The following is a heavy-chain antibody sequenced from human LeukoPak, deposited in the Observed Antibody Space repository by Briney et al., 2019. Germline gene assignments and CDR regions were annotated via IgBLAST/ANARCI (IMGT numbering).Heavy chain of an antibody. D-gene: IGHD6-13*01. J-gene: IGHJ4*02. CDR1: GFSFSSYA. CDR3: VRENSWYFDY. V-gene: IGHV3-23*01. Sequence: PGESLRLSCAASGFSFSSYAMSWVRQAPGKGLEWVSVIGGGPGNTYYTDSVKGRFTISRDNAKNSLYLRMTSLRAEDTAVYYCVRENSWYFDYWGQGALVTVSS. CDR2: IGGGPGNT.